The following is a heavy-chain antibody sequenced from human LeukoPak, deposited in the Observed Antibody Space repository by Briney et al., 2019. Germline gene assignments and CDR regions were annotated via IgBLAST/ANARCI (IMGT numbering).Heavy chain of an antibody. Sequence: GASVKVSCKASGYTFTGYYMHWVRQAPGQGLEWIGRINPNSGGTNYAQKFQGRVTMTRDTSISTAYMELSRLRSDDTAVYYCARVGEVVAATSGYYWGQGTLVTVSS. J-gene: IGHJ4*02. V-gene: IGHV1-2*06. D-gene: IGHD2-15*01. CDR1: GYTFTGYY. CDR3: ARVGEVVAATSGYY. CDR2: INPNSGGT.